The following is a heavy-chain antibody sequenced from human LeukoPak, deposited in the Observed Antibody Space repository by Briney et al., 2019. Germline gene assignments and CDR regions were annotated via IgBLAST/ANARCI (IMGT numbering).Heavy chain of an antibody. J-gene: IGHJ4*02. V-gene: IGHV3-7*01. CDR1: GFTFSIHW. CDR3: TRGHD. CDR2: INQDGSGK. Sequence: GGSLRLSCAASGFTFSIHWMGWVRQAPGKGLEWVANINQDGSGKNYVDSVKGRFTISRDNAKNSLYLQMNSLRADDTAVYYCTRGHDWGQGTLVTASS.